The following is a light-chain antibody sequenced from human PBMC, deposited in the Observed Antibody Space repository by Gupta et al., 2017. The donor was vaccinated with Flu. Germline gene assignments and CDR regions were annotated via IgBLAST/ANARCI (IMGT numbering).Light chain of an antibody. V-gene: IGLV1-44*01. Sequence: QSVLTQPPSASGTPGQRPTISWSGSSSNIGRNVVNWYQQFPGMAPKLLIYSNNERPSGVSDRFSGSKSGTSASLDISGLQSEDEADYYCATWDDSLNALVFGGGTKLTVL. CDR3: ATWDDSLNALV. J-gene: IGLJ2*01. CDR1: SSNIGRNV. CDR2: SNN.